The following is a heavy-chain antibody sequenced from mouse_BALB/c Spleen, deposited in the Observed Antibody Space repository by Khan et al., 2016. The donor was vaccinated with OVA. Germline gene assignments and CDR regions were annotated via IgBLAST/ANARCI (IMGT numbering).Heavy chain of an antibody. CDR3: ARNYDYDEGLAY. Sequence: QVQLQQSGPGLVQPSQSLSITCTVSGFSLTTYGVHWVRQSPGKGLEWLGAIWSGGSTDYNAAFISRLSISKDSSKSQVFFKMNSLQVNDTAIYSWARNYDYDEGLAYWGQGTLVTVSA. CDR2: IWSGGST. D-gene: IGHD2-4*01. V-gene: IGHV2-2*02. CDR1: GFSLTTYG. J-gene: IGHJ3*01.